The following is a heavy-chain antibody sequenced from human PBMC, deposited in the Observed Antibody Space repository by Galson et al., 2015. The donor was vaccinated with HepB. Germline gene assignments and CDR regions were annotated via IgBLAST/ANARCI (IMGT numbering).Heavy chain of an antibody. J-gene: IGHJ3*02. CDR3: AKFDTVAVAFDI. D-gene: IGHD6-19*01. V-gene: IGHV3-30*18. CDR2: ISYDGSSK. CDR1: GFTFSSYG. Sequence: SLRLSCAASGFTFSSYGMHWVRQAPGKGLEWVAVISYDGSSKYYADSVKGRFTISRDNSKNTLYLQMNSLRAEDTAVYYCAKFDTVAVAFDIWGQGTMVTVSS.